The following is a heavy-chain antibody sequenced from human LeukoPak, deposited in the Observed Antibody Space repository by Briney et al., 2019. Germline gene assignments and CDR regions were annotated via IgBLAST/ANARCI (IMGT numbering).Heavy chain of an antibody. D-gene: IGHD6-19*01. CDR3: ARIYSRGWSLPS. CDR2: MYTTGST. Sequence: PSETLSLTCTVSGGSISRYYWSWIRQPAGKGLEWIGRMYTTGSTKYSPSFESRVTMPRDACKNQFSLRLNCVTAADTAIYYCARIYSRGWSLPSGGPGSLVTVSS. V-gene: IGHV4-4*07. J-gene: IGHJ4*02. CDR1: GGSISRYY.